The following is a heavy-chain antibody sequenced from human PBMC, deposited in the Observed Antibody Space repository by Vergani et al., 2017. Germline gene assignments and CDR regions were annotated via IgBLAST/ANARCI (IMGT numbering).Heavy chain of an antibody. CDR2: ISYDGSNK. CDR3: ARDIRRYCSSTSCWVPMDV. V-gene: IGHV3-30-3*01. J-gene: IGHJ4*02. Sequence: QVQLVESGGGVVQPGRSLRLSCAASGFTFSSYAMHWVRQAPGKGLEWVAVISYDGSNKYYADSVKGRFTISRDNSKNTLYLQMNSLRAEDTAVYYCARDIRRYCSSTSCWVPMDVWGQGTLVTVSS. D-gene: IGHD2-2*01. CDR1: GFTFSSYA.